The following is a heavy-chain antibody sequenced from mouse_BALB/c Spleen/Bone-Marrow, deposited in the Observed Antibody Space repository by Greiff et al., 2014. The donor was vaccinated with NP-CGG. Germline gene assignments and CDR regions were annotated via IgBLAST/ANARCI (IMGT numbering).Heavy chain of an antibody. CDR2: ILPGSGST. V-gene: IGHV1-9*01. Sequence: QVQLKESGAELMKPGASVKISCKATGYTFSSYWIGWVNQRPGHGLEWIGEILPGSGSTNYNEKFRGKATFTTDTSSNTAYMQLSSLTSEDSAVYYCARGGGKGNWYFDVWGAGTTVTVSS. CDR3: ARGGGKGNWYFDV. CDR1: GYTFSSYW. D-gene: IGHD1-1*02. J-gene: IGHJ1*01.